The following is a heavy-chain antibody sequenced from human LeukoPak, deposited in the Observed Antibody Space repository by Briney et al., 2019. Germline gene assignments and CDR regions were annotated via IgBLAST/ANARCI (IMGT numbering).Heavy chain of an antibody. Sequence: SETLSLTCSVSGGSINRSGYYWGWIRQPPGKGLEWIGNIYFSGKTYYNPSLQSRDTISVDTSKNQFSLKVPSVTAADTAVYYCAREVVTGASGYYYYMDVWGKGTTVTVSS. V-gene: IGHV4-39*02. D-gene: IGHD3-9*01. CDR2: IYFSGKT. CDR3: AREVVTGASGYYYYMDV. CDR1: GGSINRSGYY. J-gene: IGHJ6*03.